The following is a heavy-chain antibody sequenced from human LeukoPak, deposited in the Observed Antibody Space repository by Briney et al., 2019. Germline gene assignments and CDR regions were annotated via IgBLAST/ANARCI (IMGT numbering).Heavy chain of an antibody. Sequence: SETLSLTCTVSGGSISSYYWSWIRQPPGKGLEWMAYLLDSVNTKDNPSLNSRLTLSADTSKNQFSLRLSSVTAADTAVYYCATIKRGSIYGYFDFRGQGIKVTVSS. CDR2: LLDSVNT. CDR3: ATIKRGSIYGYFDF. D-gene: IGHD5-18*01. V-gene: IGHV4-59*01. J-gene: IGHJ4*02. CDR1: GGSISSYY.